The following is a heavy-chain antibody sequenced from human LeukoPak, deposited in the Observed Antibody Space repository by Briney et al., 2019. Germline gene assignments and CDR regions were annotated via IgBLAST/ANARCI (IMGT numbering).Heavy chain of an antibody. CDR2: IYYSGST. V-gene: IGHV4-39*01. D-gene: IGHD2-2*01. CDR3: ARHLGDVVVVPAAKNWFDP. CDR1: GGSISSSSYY. Sequence: KPSETLSLTCTVSGGSISSSSYYWGWIRQPPGTELEWIGSIYYSGSTYYNPSLKSRVTISVDTSKNQFSLKLSSVTAADTAVYYCARHLGDVVVVPAAKNWFDPWGQGTLVTVSS. J-gene: IGHJ5*02.